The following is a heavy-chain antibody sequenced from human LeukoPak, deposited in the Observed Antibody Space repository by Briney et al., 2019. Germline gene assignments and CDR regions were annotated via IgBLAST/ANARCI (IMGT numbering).Heavy chain of an antibody. CDR2: ISASSRGI. Sequence: PGGSLRLSCAVSGLTFSGYAMDWVRQSPGKGLEWVSYISASSRGIYYSDSVKGRFTISRENSKTTVYFQLNSLRVEDTAIYYCASVRGGLIYGAVRSKWFDPWGQGTQVTVSS. CDR1: GLTFSGYA. V-gene: IGHV3-23*01. CDR3: ASVRGGLIYGAVRSKWFDP. J-gene: IGHJ5*02. D-gene: IGHD3-3*01.